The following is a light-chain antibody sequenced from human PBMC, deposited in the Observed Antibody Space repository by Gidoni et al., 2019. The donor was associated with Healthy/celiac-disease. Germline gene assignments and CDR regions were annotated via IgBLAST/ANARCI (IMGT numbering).Light chain of an antibody. CDR1: QSVSSSY. CDR3: QQYGSSPRT. J-gene: IGKJ2*01. V-gene: IGKV3-20*01. CDR2: GAS. Sequence: EIVLTQSPGTLSLSPGERATLSCRASQSVSSSYLAWYQQKPGQAPRLLIYGASSRATGIPDMFSGSGSGTDFTLTISRLEPEDFAVYYCQQYGSSPRTFGQXTKLEIK.